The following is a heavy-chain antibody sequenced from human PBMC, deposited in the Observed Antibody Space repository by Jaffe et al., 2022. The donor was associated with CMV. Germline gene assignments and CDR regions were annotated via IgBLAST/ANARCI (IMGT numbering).Heavy chain of an antibody. CDR1: GFTFSGSA. Sequence: EVQLVESGGGLVQPGGSLKLSCAASGFTFSGSAMHWVRQASGKGLEWVGRIRSKANSYATAYAASVKGRFTISRDDSKNTAYLQMNSLKTEDTAVYYCTRHGRDVMVRGVIIPPEFDYWGQGTLVTVSS. V-gene: IGHV3-73*01. CDR2: IRSKANSYAT. J-gene: IGHJ4*02. D-gene: IGHD3-10*01. CDR3: TRHGRDVMVRGVIIPPEFDY.